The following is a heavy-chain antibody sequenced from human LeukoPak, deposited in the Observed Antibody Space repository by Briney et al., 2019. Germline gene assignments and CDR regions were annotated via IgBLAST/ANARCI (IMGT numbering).Heavy chain of an antibody. D-gene: IGHD2-2*01. Sequence: SGGEIHYADSVRGRFTISRDNSKSTLSLQMNSLRAEDTAIYYCAKLQTAVVPAATLGFDSWGQGTLVTVSS. CDR3: AKLQTAVVPAATLGFDS. CDR2: SGGEI. J-gene: IGHJ4*02. V-gene: IGHV3-23*01.